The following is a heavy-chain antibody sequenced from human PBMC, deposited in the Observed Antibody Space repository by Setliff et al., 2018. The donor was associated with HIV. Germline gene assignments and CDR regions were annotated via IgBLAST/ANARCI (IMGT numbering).Heavy chain of an antibody. V-gene: IGHV5-51*01. CDR1: GYNFRDYG. CDR2: IYPGDSDT. CDR3: ARLKSPTPYYYYGMDV. Sequence: GGSLRLSCTASGYNFRDYGLNWVRQAPGKGLEWMGIIYPGDSDTRYSPSFQGQVTISADKSISTAYLQWSSLKASDTAMYYCARLKSPTPYYYYGMDVWGQGTTVTVSS. J-gene: IGHJ6*02. D-gene: IGHD4-4*01.